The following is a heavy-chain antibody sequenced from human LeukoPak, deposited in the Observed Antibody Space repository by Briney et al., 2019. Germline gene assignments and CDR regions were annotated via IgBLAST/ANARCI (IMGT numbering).Heavy chain of an antibody. CDR3: AKDLPVGYCSGGSCYAGPEFDP. Sequence: GGSRRLSCPGSGFTFSTYGMHWVRQAPGKGLEWVAFIRYDGSNKYYADSVKGRFTISRDNSKNTLYLQMNSLRAEDTAVYYCAKDLPVGYCSGGSCYAGPEFDPWGQGTLVTVSS. CDR1: GFTFSTYG. V-gene: IGHV3-30*02. D-gene: IGHD2-15*01. CDR2: IRYDGSNK. J-gene: IGHJ5*02.